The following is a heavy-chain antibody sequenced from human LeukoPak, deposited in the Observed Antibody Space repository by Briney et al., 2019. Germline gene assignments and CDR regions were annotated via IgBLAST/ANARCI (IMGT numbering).Heavy chain of an antibody. D-gene: IGHD6-19*01. CDR3: ARGGGGWYYFDY. Sequence: PSQTLSLTCTVSGGSISSYYWSWIRQPPGKGLEWIGYIYYSGSTNYNPSLKSRVTISVDTSKNQFSLKLSSVTAADTAVYYCARGGGGWYYFDYWGQGTLVTVSS. V-gene: IGHV4-59*01. CDR2: IYYSGST. J-gene: IGHJ4*02. CDR1: GGSISSYY.